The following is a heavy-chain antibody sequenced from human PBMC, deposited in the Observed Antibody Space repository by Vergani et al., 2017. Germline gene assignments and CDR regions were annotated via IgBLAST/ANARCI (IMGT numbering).Heavy chain of an antibody. CDR3: ARLSMWGTLDY. V-gene: IGHV4-38-2*01. D-gene: IGHD3-16*01. CDR2: IYHSGST. J-gene: IGHJ4*02. Sequence: QVQLQESGPGLVKPSETLSLTCAVSGYSISSGYYWGWIRQPPGKGLEWIGSIYHSGSTYYNPSLKSRVTISVDTSKNQFSLKLSSVTAADTAVYYCARLSMWGTLDYWGQGTLVTVSS. CDR1: GYSISSGYY.